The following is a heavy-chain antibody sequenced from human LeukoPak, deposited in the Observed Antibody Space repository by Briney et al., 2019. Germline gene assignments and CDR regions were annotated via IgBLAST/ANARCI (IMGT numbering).Heavy chain of an antibody. CDR2: ISGGGGST. Sequence: PGGSLRLSCAASGFTFSSYAMNWVRQAPGKGLEWVSGISGGGGSTYYADSVKGRFTISRDNSKNTLYLQMNSLRAEDTAVYYCAKEPYYYDSSGYSYFDYWGQGTLVTVSS. J-gene: IGHJ4*02. V-gene: IGHV3-23*01. D-gene: IGHD3-22*01. CDR3: AKEPYYYDSSGYSYFDY. CDR1: GFTFSSYA.